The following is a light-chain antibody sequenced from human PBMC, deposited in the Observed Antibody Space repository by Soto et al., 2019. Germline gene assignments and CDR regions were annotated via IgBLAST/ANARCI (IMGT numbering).Light chain of an antibody. CDR3: QTWDTGIAVV. V-gene: IGLV4-69*01. CDR2: LNNDGSH. Sequence: QLVLTQPPSASASLGASVKLTCTLSSGHSNYAIAWHQQQPEKGPRYLMKLNNDGSHSKGDGIPDRFSGSSSGAERYLTISSLQSEDESDYYCQTWDTGIAVVFGGGTKVTVL. J-gene: IGLJ2*01. CDR1: SGHSNYA.